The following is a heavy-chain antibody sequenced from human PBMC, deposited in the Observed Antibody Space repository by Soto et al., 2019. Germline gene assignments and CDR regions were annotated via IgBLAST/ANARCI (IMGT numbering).Heavy chain of an antibody. CDR3: ASRLTLYSSSMPLDI. CDR1: GGSFSGYY. V-gene: IGHV4-34*01. CDR2: ITHSGST. Sequence: QVQLQQWGAGLLKLSEILSLTCAVYGGSFSGYYWSWIRQPLGKGLEWIGEITHSGSTNYNPSLKSLVTLSVDTSKNQSSLKLSSVTAADTAVYYRASRLTLYSSSMPLDIWGQGTLVTASS. D-gene: IGHD6-6*01. J-gene: IGHJ4*02.